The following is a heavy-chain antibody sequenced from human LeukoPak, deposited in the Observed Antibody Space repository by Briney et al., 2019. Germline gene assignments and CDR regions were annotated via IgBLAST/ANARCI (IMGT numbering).Heavy chain of an antibody. CDR2: ISSNGGST. J-gene: IGHJ4*02. Sequence: TGGSLRLSCSASGFTFSNYAMHWVRQAPGKGLEYVSTISSNGGSTYYADSVKGRFTISRDNSKNTLYLQMSSLRAEDTAVYYCVKDSSAFEYCSGGRCPHFDYWGQGTLVTVSS. CDR1: GFTFSNYA. D-gene: IGHD2-15*01. CDR3: VKDSSAFEYCSGGRCPHFDY. V-gene: IGHV3-64D*09.